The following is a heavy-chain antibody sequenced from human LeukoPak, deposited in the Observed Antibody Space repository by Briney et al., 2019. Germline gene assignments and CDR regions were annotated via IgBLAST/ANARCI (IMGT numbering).Heavy chain of an antibody. CDR2: INPNSGGT. V-gene: IGHV1-2*06. Sequence: GASVKVSCKASGYTFSAYSMHWVRQAPGQGLEWMGRINPNSGGTNYAQKFQGRVTMTSDTSISTAYMELSRLRFDDTAVYYCARDPNYHDNSGSIGRNYWGQGTLVTVSS. D-gene: IGHD3-22*01. J-gene: IGHJ4*02. CDR1: GYTFSAYS. CDR3: ARDPNYHDNSGSIGRNY.